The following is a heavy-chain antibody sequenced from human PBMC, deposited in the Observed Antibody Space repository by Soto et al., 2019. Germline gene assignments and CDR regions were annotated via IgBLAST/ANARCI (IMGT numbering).Heavy chain of an antibody. CDR3: ARKWGRTGTPGYYYGMDV. CDR1: GGTFSSYA. CDR2: IIPIFGTA. J-gene: IGHJ6*02. V-gene: IGHV1-69*13. Sequence: ASVKVSCKASGGTFSSYAISWVRQAPGQGLEWMGGIIPIFGTANYAQKFQGRVTITADESTSTAYMELSSLRSEDTAVYYCARKWGRTGTPGYYYGMDVWGQGTTVTVSS. D-gene: IGHD1-7*01.